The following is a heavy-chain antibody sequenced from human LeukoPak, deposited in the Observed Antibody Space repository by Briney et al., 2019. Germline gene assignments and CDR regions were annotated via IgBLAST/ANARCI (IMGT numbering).Heavy chain of an antibody. CDR1: GFTFSSYG. V-gene: IGHV3-30*18. J-gene: IGHJ6*02. CDR3: AKDGRSGWYGAYYYYGMDV. D-gene: IGHD6-19*01. CDR2: ISYDGSNK. Sequence: GGSLRLSCAASGFTFSSYGMHWVRQAPGKGLEWVAVISYDGSNKYYADSVKGRFTISRDNSKNTLYLQMNSLRAEDTAVYYCAKDGRSGWYGAYYYYGMDVWGQGTTVTVSS.